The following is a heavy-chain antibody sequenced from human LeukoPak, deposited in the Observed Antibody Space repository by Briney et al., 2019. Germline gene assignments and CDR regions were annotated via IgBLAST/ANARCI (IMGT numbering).Heavy chain of an antibody. V-gene: IGHV3-23*01. J-gene: IGHJ5*02. CDR3: AKGFGINHYHWIDP. D-gene: IGHD1-14*01. CDR1: AFTFSSYA. Sequence: GGSLRLSCAASAFTFSSYAMNWVRQAPGKGLEWVSGISGGGGSTYYADSVKGRFTISRDNSKNTLYLQMDSLRAEDTALYYCAKGFGINHYHWIDPWGQGTLVTVSS. CDR2: ISGGGGST.